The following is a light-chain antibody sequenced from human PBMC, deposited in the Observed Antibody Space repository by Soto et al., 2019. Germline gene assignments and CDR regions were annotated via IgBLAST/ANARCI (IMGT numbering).Light chain of an antibody. V-gene: IGLV1-44*01. J-gene: IGLJ1*01. CDR1: NSNIGSNT. Sequence: QSVLTQPPSASGTPGQRVTISCSGSNSNIGSNTVNWYQQLPGTAPKLLIYYDNLRPSGVPDRISGSKSGTSASLAISGLQSDDEADYYCSSYTSSSSYVFGTGTKLTVL. CDR2: YDN. CDR3: SSYTSSSSYV.